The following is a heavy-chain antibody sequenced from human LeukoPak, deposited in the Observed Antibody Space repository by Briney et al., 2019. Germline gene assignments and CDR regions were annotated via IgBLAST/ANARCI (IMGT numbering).Heavy chain of an antibody. V-gene: IGHV4-39*07. D-gene: IGHD3-3*01. J-gene: IGHJ3*02. CDR3: AKDYEQGGAFDI. CDR2: IYYSGSP. CDR1: GGSIRGSSYY. Sequence: SETLSLTCTVSGGSIRGSSYYWAWIRQPPGKGLEWIGSIYYSGSPYHNPSLKSRVTISVDTSKNQFSLKLSSVTAAGTGVYYCAKDYEQGGAFDIWGQGTMVTVSS.